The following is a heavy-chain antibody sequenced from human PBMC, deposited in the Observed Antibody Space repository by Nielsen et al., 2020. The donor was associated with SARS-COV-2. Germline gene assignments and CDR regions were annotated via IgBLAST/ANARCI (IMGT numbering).Heavy chain of an antibody. Sequence: ASVKVSCKASGDTFTSYGFSWVRQAPGRGLEWMGWISAYNGDTNYAQNLQGRVTMTTDTSTSTAYMELRSLRSDDTANYYCARDVGLTRPDLLEYWGQGTLVTVSS. V-gene: IGHV1-18*01. D-gene: IGHD1/OR15-1a*01. CDR3: ARDVGLTRPDLLEY. J-gene: IGHJ4*02. CDR1: GDTFTSYG. CDR2: ISAYNGDT.